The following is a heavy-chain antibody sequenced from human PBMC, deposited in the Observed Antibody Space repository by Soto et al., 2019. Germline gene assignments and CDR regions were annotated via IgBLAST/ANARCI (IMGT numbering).Heavy chain of an antibody. CDR1: GGTFSSYA. CDR3: ARDQAPHYDFWSGPLGS. D-gene: IGHD3-3*01. J-gene: IGHJ4*02. CDR2: IIPIFGTA. Sequence: ASVKVSCKASGGTFSSYAISWVRQAPGQGLEWMGGIIPIFGTANYAQKFQGRVTITADESTSTAYMELSSLRSEDTAVCYCARDQAPHYDFWSGPLGSWAQGTLVTVSS. V-gene: IGHV1-69*13.